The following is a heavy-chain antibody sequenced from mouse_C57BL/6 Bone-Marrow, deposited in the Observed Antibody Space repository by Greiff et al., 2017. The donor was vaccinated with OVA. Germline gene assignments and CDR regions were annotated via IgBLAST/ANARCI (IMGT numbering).Heavy chain of an antibody. D-gene: IGHD2-4*01. CDR1: GFTFSSYA. CDR2: ISDGGSYT. J-gene: IGHJ3*01. Sequence: EVKLMESGGGLVKPGGSLKLSCAASGFTFSSYAMSWVRQTPEKRLEWVATISDGGSYTYYPDNVKGRFTISRDNAKNNLYLQMSHLKSEDTAMYYCARVDYAWFAYWGQGTLVTVSA. V-gene: IGHV5-4*03. CDR3: ARVDYAWFAY.